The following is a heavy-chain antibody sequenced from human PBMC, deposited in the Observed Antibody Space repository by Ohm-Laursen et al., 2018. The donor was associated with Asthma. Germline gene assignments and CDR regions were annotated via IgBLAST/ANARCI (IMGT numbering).Heavy chain of an antibody. CDR1: GGSFSGFY. CDR3: ARGSMAATLYY. CDR2: FSHSGGS. D-gene: IGHD6-13*01. Sequence: SDTLSLTCSVSGGSFSGFYWSWIRQSPGKGLEWIGEFSHSGGSSYNPSLKSRVTVSLDTSKNQFSLSLTSVTAADTAVYYCARGSMAATLYYWGQGSLVTVSS. V-gene: IGHV4-34*01. J-gene: IGHJ4*02.